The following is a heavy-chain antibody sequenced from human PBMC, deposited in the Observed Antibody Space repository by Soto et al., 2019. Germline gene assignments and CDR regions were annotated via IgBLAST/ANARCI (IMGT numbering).Heavy chain of an antibody. J-gene: IGHJ5*02. CDR1: GGSVNGYY. CDR3: ATRITVFGLLIPPFDP. Sequence: QVHLQQWGAGLLKPSETLSLTCAVYGGSVNGYYWNWIRQPPGKGLEWIGEINHTGGTHYNPSLKSRVTMSVDTSKNQFSLRLSSVTAADTAISYCATRITVFGLLIPPFDPWGQGTQVTFSS. V-gene: IGHV4-34*02. D-gene: IGHD3-3*01. CDR2: INHTGGT.